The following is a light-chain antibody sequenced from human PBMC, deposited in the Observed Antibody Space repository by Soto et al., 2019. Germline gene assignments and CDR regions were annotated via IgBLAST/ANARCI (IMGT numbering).Light chain of an antibody. CDR2: CDN. J-gene: IGLJ3*02. CDR1: GSSIGTNT. V-gene: IGLV1-44*01. Sequence: QSVLTQPPSASGTPGQRVTISCSGSGSSIGTNTVNWYRQLPGTAPKLLIYCDNQRPSGVPYRFSGAKSGTSASLAISGRQSEEEAEYYCAAWYGSLNNVLFGGGTKVTVL. CDR3: AAWYGSLNNVL.